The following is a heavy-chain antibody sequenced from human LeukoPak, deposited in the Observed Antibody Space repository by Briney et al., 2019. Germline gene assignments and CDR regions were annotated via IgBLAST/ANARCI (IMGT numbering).Heavy chain of an antibody. CDR2: INPSGGST. D-gene: IGHD1-26*01. Sequence: ASVKVSCKASGYTFTSYYMHWVRQAPGQGLEWMGIINPSGGSTSYAQKFQGRVTMTRDMSTNTVYMELSSLRSEDTAVYYCARESSPREHFDYWGQGTLVTVSS. CDR1: GYTFTSYY. CDR3: ARESSPREHFDY. J-gene: IGHJ4*02. V-gene: IGHV1-46*01.